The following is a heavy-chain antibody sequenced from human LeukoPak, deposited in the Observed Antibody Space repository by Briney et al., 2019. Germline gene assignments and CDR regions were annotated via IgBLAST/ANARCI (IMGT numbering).Heavy chain of an antibody. CDR1: GFTFSSYA. Sequence: GGSLRLSCVASGFTFSSYAMNWVRQAPGKGLDWVSGISDSGDSTYYADSVKGRFTISRDNAKNSLYLQMNSLRAEDTAVYYCARDSGWFRFDYWGQGTLATVSS. D-gene: IGHD6-13*01. V-gene: IGHV3-23*01. CDR2: ISDSGDST. J-gene: IGHJ4*02. CDR3: ARDSGWFRFDY.